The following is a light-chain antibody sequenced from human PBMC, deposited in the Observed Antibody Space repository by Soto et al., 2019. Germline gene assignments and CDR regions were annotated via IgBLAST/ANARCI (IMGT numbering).Light chain of an antibody. CDR1: QNINRL. CDR2: DAS. Sequence: DIQITESPSSLSAAVGDIVTITGRASQNINRLLAWYQQKPGKAPQLLIYDASTLESGVPSRFSGSGSGTEFTLSISSLQPDDFATYYCQQHYIHWTFGQGTKVDIK. V-gene: IGKV1-5*01. J-gene: IGKJ1*01. CDR3: QQHYIHWT.